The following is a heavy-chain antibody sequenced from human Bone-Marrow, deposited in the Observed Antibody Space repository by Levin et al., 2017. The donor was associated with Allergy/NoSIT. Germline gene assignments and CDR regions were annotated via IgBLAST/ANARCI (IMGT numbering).Heavy chain of an antibody. CDR2: IIPIFGTA. CDR1: GGTFSSYA. Sequence: SVKVSCKASGGTFSSYAISWVRQAPGQGLEWMGGIIPIFGTANYAQKFQGRVTITADESTSTAYMELSSLRSEDTAVYYCARYLFYGGNSYNYYYYGMDVWGQGTTVTVSS. CDR3: ARYLFYGGNSYNYYYYGMDV. V-gene: IGHV1-69*13. J-gene: IGHJ6*02. D-gene: IGHD4-23*01.